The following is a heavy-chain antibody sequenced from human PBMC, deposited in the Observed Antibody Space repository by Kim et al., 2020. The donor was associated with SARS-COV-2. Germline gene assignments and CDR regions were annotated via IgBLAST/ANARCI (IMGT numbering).Heavy chain of an antibody. V-gene: IGHV3-43*02. D-gene: IGHD6-13*01. Sequence: GGSLRLSCAASGFTFDDYAMHWVRQAPGKGLEWVSLISGDGGSTYYADSVKGRFTISRDNSKNSLYLQMNSLRTEDTALYYCAKDSYYSSSWYSYYYYGMDVWGQGTTVTVSS. CDR1: GFTFDDYA. J-gene: IGHJ6*02. CDR2: ISGDGGST. CDR3: AKDSYYSSSWYSYYYYGMDV.